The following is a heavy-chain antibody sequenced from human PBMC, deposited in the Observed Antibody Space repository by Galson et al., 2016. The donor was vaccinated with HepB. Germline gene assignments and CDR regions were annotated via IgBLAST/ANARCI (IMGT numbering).Heavy chain of an antibody. CDR3: ARGGYYDSSGSLRY. J-gene: IGHJ4*02. D-gene: IGHD3-22*01. CDR2: INPTGGST. Sequence: SVKVSCKASDYTFTNYGISWVRQAPGQGLEWMGIINPTGGSTKDAPKFQGRVTMTRDTSTSTVYMELSSLRPEDTAVYFCARGGYYDSSGSLRYWGQGTLVTVSS. V-gene: IGHV1-46*01. CDR1: DYTFTNYG.